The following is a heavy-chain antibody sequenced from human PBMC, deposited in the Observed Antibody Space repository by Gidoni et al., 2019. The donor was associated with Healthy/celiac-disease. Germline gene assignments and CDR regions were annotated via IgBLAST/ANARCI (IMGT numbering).Heavy chain of an antibody. V-gene: IGHV2-26*01. Sequence: QVTLKESGPVLVKPTDTLTLTCPVSWFSVSNARMGVSWLRQPPGKALEWLAHIFSNDEKSYSTSLKNRLTISKDTSKSQVVLTMTNMDPVDTATYYCARMGSNWNYVYWYFDLWGRGTLVTVSS. D-gene: IGHD1-7*01. CDR2: IFSNDEK. CDR1: WFSVSNARMG. CDR3: ARMGSNWNYVYWYFDL. J-gene: IGHJ2*01.